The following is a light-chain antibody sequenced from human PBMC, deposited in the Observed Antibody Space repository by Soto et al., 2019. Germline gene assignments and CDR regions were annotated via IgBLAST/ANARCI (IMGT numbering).Light chain of an antibody. Sequence: IVLTQSPATLSLSQGERVTLSCRASQSVSNSLAWYQQKPGQPPRLLIYDVSNRATGIPARFSGSGSGTDFTLTITSLEPEDFAVYFCHQRYNWPRVTFGQGTRLEI. CDR3: HQRYNWPRVT. J-gene: IGKJ5*01. V-gene: IGKV3-11*01. CDR2: DVS. CDR1: QSVSNS.